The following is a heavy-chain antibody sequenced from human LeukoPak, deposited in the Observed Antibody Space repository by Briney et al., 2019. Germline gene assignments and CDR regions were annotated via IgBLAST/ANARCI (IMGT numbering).Heavy chain of an antibody. D-gene: IGHD3-10*01. Sequence: GGSLRLSCAASGSTFDDYAMHWVRQAPGKGLEWVSGISWNSGSIGYADSVKGRFTISRDNAKNSLYLQMNSLRAEDTALYYCAKGRSYGSGNDSWGQGTLVTVSS. CDR2: ISWNSGSI. V-gene: IGHV3-9*01. CDR3: AKGRSYGSGNDS. J-gene: IGHJ4*02. CDR1: GSTFDDYA.